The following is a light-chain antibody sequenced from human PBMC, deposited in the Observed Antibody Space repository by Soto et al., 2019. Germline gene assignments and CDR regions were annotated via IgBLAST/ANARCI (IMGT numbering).Light chain of an antibody. CDR1: SSDVGGYDY. V-gene: IGLV2-11*01. Sequence: QSALTQPRSVSGSPAESVTISCSGTSSDVGGYDYVSWYQQHPGKAPKLMIYDVSKRPSGVPDRFSGSKSGNTASLTISGLQAEDEAEYYCCSYAGAYTYVIATGTKVNVL. J-gene: IGLJ1*01. CDR2: DVS. CDR3: CSYAGAYTYV.